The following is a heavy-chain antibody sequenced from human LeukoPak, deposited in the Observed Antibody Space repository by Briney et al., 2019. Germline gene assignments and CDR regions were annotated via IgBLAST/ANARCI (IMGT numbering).Heavy chain of an antibody. Sequence: GGSLRLSCAVSGITLGNYGMSWVRQAPGKGLEWVAGISDSGGRTKYADSVKGRLTISRDNPKNTLYLQMNSLRPEDTAVYFCAKRGVVIRVILVGFHKEAYYFDSWGQGVLVTVSS. CDR3: AKRGVVIRVILVGFHKEAYYFDS. J-gene: IGHJ4*02. D-gene: IGHD3-22*01. CDR1: GITLGNYG. CDR2: ISDSGGRT. V-gene: IGHV3-23*01.